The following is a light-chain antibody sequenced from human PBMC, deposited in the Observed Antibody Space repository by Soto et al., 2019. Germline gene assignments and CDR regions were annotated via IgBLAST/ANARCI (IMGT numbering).Light chain of an antibody. J-gene: IGLJ2*01. CDR3: GAWDSSLSILV. Sequence: QSVLTQPPSVSAAPGQKVIISCSGSSSNIGTNYVSWYQQSPGTAPKPLIHGSDKRASVSPDRFSGSKSGTSATLGIAGLQTGDAADYFCGAWDSSLSILVFGGGTQLTVL. CDR1: SSNIGTNY. CDR2: GSD. V-gene: IGLV1-51*01.